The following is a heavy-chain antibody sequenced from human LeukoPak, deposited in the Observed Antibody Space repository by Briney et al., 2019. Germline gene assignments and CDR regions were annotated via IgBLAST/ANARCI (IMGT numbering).Heavy chain of an antibody. J-gene: IGHJ4*02. CDR3: YLGDLSSPYDY. Sequence: GGSLRLSCAATEFTFSSYGMHWVRQAPGKGLEWVAFIRFDGSNEYYADSVRGRFTISRDNSKNTLYLQMNGLGAEDTAVYYCYLGDLSSPYDYWGQGTLVIVSS. V-gene: IGHV3-30*02. CDR1: EFTFSSYG. D-gene: IGHD3-16*02. CDR2: IRFDGSNE.